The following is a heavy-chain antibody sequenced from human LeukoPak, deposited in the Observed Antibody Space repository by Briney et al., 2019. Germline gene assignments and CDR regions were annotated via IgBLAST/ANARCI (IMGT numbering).Heavy chain of an antibody. V-gene: IGHV3-7*01. CDR1: GFSFDSYW. CDR2: INHDATEK. CDR3: ARGDFTIHYYMDV. J-gene: IGHJ6*03. D-gene: IGHD3-3*01. Sequence: GGSLRLSCVASGFSFDSYWMNWVRQAPGRGLEWVANINHDATEKYYVDSVKGRFTISRDNAKNSLYLQMNSLRAEDTAVYYCARGDFTIHYYMDVWGKGTTVTVSS.